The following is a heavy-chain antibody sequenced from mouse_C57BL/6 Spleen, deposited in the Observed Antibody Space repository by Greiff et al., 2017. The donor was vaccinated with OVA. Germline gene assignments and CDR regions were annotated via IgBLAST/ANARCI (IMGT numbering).Heavy chain of an antibody. CDR3: ARSPSTVVAKYFDV. CDR1: CYTFPSYW. V-gene: IGHV1-69*01. Sequence: QVQLQQPGAELVMPGASVKLSCKASCYTFPSYWMHWVKQRPGQGLEWIGEIDPSDSYTNYNQKFKGKSTLTVDKSSSTAYMQLSSLTSEDSAVYYCARSPSTVVAKYFDVWGTGTTVTVSS. J-gene: IGHJ1*03. D-gene: IGHD1-1*01. CDR2: IDPSDSYT.